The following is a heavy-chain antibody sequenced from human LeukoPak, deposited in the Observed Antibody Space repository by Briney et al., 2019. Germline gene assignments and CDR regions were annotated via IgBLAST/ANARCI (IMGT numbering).Heavy chain of an antibody. Sequence: RGSLRLSCAASGFTFSSYSMNWVRQAPGKGLEWVSSISSSSSYIYYADSVKGRFTISRDNAKNSLYLQVNSLRAEDTAVYYCARDIHPMAVAKDAFDIWGQGTMVTVSS. CDR1: GFTFSSYS. V-gene: IGHV3-21*01. CDR3: ARDIHPMAVAKDAFDI. D-gene: IGHD6-19*01. CDR2: ISSSSSYI. J-gene: IGHJ3*02.